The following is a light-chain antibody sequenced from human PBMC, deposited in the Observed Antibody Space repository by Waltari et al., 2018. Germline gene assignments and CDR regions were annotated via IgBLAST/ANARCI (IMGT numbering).Light chain of an antibody. V-gene: IGKV1-5*03. CDR3: QQYNSYSLLT. CDR1: QSISNW. CDR2: KAS. Sequence: DIQMTQSPSPLSASVGERVTITCRASQSISNWLAWYQQKPGKAPKLLIYKASTLESGVPSRFSGSGSGTEFTLTISSLQPDDFATYYCQQYNSYSLLTFGGGTKVEIK. J-gene: IGKJ4*01.